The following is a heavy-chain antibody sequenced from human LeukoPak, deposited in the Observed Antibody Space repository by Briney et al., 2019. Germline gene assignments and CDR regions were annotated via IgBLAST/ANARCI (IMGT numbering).Heavy chain of an antibody. CDR3: ARTNGVSKFDY. D-gene: IGHD2-8*01. CDR1: GFTFSDYY. Sequence: PGGSLRLSCAASGFTFSDYYMSWLRQAPGKGLEWVSYISTSVNTIYYADSVKGRFTISRDNAKNSLYLQMNSLRAEDTAVYYCARTNGVSKFDYWGQGTLVAVCS. J-gene: IGHJ4*02. V-gene: IGHV3-11*04. CDR2: ISTSVNTI.